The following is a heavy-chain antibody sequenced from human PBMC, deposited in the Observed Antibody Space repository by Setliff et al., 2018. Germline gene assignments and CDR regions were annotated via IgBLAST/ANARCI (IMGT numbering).Heavy chain of an antibody. D-gene: IGHD2-8*01. CDR1: GASFSNYY. CDR2: IDHSGRT. J-gene: IGHJ4*02. Sequence: PSETLSLTCTVYGASFSNYYWGWVRQPPEERLEWIGEIDHSGRTKYNPSLKGRVTISVDTFKNQFSLRLSSVTAADTAVYYCARDPGFHSGTWCLGDWGQGTQVTVSS. CDR3: ARDPGFHSGTWCLGD. V-gene: IGHV4-34*01.